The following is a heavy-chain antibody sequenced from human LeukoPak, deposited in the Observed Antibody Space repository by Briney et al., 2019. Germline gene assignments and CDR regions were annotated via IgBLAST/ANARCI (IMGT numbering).Heavy chain of an antibody. V-gene: IGHV1-18*01. D-gene: IGHD1-7*01. CDR1: GYTFTSYG. CDR3: ARVLRNYVGGYYFDY. Sequence: ASVKVSCKASGYTFTSYGISWVRQAPGQGLEWMGWISAYNGNTNYAQKLQGRVTMTTDTSTSTAYMELRSLRSDDTAVYYCARVLRNYVGGYYFDYWGQGTLVTVSS. J-gene: IGHJ4*02. CDR2: ISAYNGNT.